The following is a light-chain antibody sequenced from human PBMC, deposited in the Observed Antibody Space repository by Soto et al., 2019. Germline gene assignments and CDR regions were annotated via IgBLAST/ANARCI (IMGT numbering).Light chain of an antibody. CDR1: SSNIGSNT. J-gene: IGLJ2*01. CDR3: AAWDDSLNGPV. V-gene: IGLV1-44*01. Sequence: QSVLTQPPSVSGTPGQRVTISCSGTSSNIGSNTVNWYQQLPRTAPNVLIYSNNQRPSGVADRFSGSNSGTSASLAISGLQSEDEADYYCAAWDDSLNGPVFGGGTKLTVL. CDR2: SNN.